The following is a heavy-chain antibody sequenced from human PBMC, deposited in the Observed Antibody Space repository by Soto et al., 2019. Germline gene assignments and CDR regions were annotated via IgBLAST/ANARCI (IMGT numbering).Heavy chain of an antibody. CDR3: ASHSSGF. CDR2: IKEDGSEK. Sequence: PGGSLRLSCAASGFTFSRYWMSWVRQAPGKGLEWVANIKEDGSEKYYVDSVKGRFTISRDNAKNSLYLQMNSLRAEDTAVYYWASHSSGFWGQGTLVTVSS. V-gene: IGHV3-7*01. D-gene: IGHD6-19*01. CDR1: GFTFSRYW. J-gene: IGHJ4*02.